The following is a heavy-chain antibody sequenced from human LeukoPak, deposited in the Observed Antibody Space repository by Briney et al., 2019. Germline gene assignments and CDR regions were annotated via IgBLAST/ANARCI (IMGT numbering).Heavy chain of an antibody. CDR3: AKIRIVCTSVSCPGGGFDY. Sequence: GGSLRLSCAASGFTFSSYAMSSGRQAPGKGLEWVSGIRGSGDITYYADSVKGRFTISRDNFKNTLYLQMNSLRAEDTAVYYCAKIRIVCTSVSCPGGGFDYWGHGTLVTVSS. V-gene: IGHV3-23*01. D-gene: IGHD2-2*01. J-gene: IGHJ4*01. CDR1: GFTFSSYA. CDR2: IRGSGDIT.